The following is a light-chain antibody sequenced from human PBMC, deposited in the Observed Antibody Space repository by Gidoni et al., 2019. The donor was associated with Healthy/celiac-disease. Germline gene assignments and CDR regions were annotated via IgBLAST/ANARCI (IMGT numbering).Light chain of an antibody. CDR3: QQSYSTPRT. J-gene: IGKJ1*01. Sequence: DIQMTQSPSSLSASVGDRVTITCRASQSISSYLHWYQQKPGKAPKLLIYAAPSLQSGVPSRFSVSGSGTDFTLTISSLQPEDFATYFCQQSYSTPRTFGQGTKVEIK. CDR2: AAP. V-gene: IGKV1-39*01. CDR1: QSISSY.